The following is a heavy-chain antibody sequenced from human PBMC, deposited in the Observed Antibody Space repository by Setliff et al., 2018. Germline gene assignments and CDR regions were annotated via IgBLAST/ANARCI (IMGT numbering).Heavy chain of an antibody. CDR1: DFSVSSVYY. CDR3: ARGRNVEERLLDS. J-gene: IGHJ4*02. CDR2: VYYSGST. D-gene: IGHD1-1*01. V-gene: IGHV4-38-2*01. Sequence: SETLSLTCAVSDFSVSSVYYWGWIRQPPGKGLEWIANVYYSGSTNYNPSLKSRVTISVDTSKDQFSLKLISMTAADTAVYYCARGRNVEERLLDSWGQGNLVTVSS.